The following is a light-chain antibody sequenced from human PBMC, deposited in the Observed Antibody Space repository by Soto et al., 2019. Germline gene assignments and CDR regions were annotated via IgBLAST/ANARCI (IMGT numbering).Light chain of an antibody. V-gene: IGKV1-39*01. CDR2: EAS. J-gene: IGKJ1*01. CDR3: QQSDTTPWT. CDR1: QTISSY. Sequence: DIQMTQSPSSLSASVGDGVTITCRASQTISSYLNWYQQRPGIAPRLLIYEASSLQSGVPSRFSGSGSGTDFTLTISSLQPEDFATYYCQQSDTTPWTFGQGTRVEIK.